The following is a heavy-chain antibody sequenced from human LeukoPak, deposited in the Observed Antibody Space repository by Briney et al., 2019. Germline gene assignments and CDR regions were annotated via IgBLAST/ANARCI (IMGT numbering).Heavy chain of an antibody. J-gene: IGHJ4*02. V-gene: IGHV1-8*03. Sequence: ASVKVPCKASGYTFTSYDINWVRQATGQGLEWMGWMNPNSGNTGYAQKFQGRVTITRNTSISTAYMELSSLRSDDTAVYYCARERFTMVRGVTHFEYWGQGTLVTVS. CDR2: MNPNSGNT. D-gene: IGHD3-10*01. CDR1: GYTFTSYD. CDR3: ARERFTMVRGVTHFEY.